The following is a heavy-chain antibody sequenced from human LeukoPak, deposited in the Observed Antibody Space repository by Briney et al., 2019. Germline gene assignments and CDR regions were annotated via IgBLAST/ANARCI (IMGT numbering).Heavy chain of an antibody. J-gene: IGHJ4*02. Sequence: PGGSLRLSCAASGFTFSDFYMSWVRQTPGQGLEWLTYISSSGKDISYADSVKGRFTVSRDNAKNSLFLQMSSLRAEDTAVYCCAKTARVYDHWGQGTLVTVSS. D-gene: IGHD5/OR15-5a*01. CDR2: ISSSGKDI. CDR3: AKTARVYDH. CDR1: GFTFSDFY. V-gene: IGHV3-11*04.